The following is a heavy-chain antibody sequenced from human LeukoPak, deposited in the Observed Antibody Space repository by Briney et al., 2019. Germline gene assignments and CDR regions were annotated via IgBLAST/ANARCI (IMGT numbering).Heavy chain of an antibody. Sequence: PGGSLRLSCAASGFIFNRCAMHWVRQAPGKGLEWVAVMSYDGRDIHYTDSVKGRFTISRDNSKNTLDLQMNSLRTEDTALYYCARDALGAIDYWGQGTLVTVSS. V-gene: IGHV3-30*04. CDR2: MSYDGRDI. CDR3: ARDALGAIDY. CDR1: GFIFNRCA. D-gene: IGHD3-3*01. J-gene: IGHJ4*02.